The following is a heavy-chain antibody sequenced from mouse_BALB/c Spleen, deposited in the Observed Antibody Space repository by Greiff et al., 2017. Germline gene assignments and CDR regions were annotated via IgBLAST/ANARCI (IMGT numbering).Heavy chain of an antibody. Sequence: EVQGVESGGGLVKPGGSLKLSCAASGFAFSSYDMSWVRQTPEKRLEWVAYISSGGGSTYYPDTVKGRFTISRDNAKNTLYLQMSSLKSEDTAMYYCARPRYGSSYDWGQGTTLTVSS. V-gene: IGHV5-12-1*01. J-gene: IGHJ2*01. CDR3: ARPRYGSSYD. CDR2: ISSGGGST. CDR1: GFAFSSYD. D-gene: IGHD1-1*01.